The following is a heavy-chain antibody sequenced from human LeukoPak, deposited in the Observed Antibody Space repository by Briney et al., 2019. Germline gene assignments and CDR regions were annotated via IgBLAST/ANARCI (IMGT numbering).Heavy chain of an antibody. Sequence: GGSLRLSCAASGLTVSSNYMSWVRQAPGKGLEWVSIIYSGGSTYYADSVKGRFTISRDNAKNSLYLQMNSLRAEDTAVYYCAELGITMIGGVWGKGTTVTISS. D-gene: IGHD3-10*02. CDR3: AELGITMIGGV. CDR2: IYSGGST. V-gene: IGHV3-66*01. CDR1: GLTVSSNY. J-gene: IGHJ6*04.